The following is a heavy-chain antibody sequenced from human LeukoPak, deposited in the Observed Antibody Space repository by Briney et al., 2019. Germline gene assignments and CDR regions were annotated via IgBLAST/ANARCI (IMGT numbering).Heavy chain of an antibody. CDR1: GGSVSSYY. CDR2: IYYTGSS. D-gene: IGHD6-6*01. V-gene: IGHV4-59*02. CDR3: ARLSRGSSAGFDY. Sequence: SETLSLTCTVSGGSVSSYYWNWIRQPPGKGLVWIGYIYYTGSSNYNPSLKSRVSISVDTSKNQFSLKLTSVTAADTAVYFCARLSRGSSAGFDYWGQGVLVTVSS. J-gene: IGHJ4*02.